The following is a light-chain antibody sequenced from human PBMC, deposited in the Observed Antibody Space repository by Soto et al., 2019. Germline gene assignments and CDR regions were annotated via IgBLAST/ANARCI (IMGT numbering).Light chain of an antibody. Sequence: QSVLTQPASVSGSPGQSITISCTGTSSDVGGYTYVSWYQQHPLKAPKLLIYDVTNRPSGVSDRFSGSKSGNTASLTISGLQAEDEADYYCSSYTSSSTPHVFGTGTKLTVL. CDR3: SSYTSSSTPHV. J-gene: IGLJ1*01. CDR2: DVT. CDR1: SSDVGGYTY. V-gene: IGLV2-14*01.